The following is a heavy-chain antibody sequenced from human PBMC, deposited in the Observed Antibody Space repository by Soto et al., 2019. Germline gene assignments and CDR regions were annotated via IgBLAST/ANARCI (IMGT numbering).Heavy chain of an antibody. CDR1: GGTFSSYA. V-gene: IGHV1-69*13. J-gene: IGHJ4*02. Sequence: ASVKVSCKASGGTFSSYAISWVRQAPGQGLEWMGGIIPIFGTANYAQKFQGRVTITADESTSAAYMELSSLRSEDTAVYYCARENYDSSGYYQPPPPSYFDYWGQGTLVTVSS. CDR2: IIPIFGTA. D-gene: IGHD3-22*01. CDR3: ARENYDSSGYYQPPPPSYFDY.